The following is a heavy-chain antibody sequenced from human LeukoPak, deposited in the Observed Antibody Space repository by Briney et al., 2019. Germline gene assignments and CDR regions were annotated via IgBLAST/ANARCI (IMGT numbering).Heavy chain of an antibody. CDR3: ARSRTAYYRYLER. CDR2: IYHSVDT. D-gene: IGHD3-9*01. V-gene: IGHV4-30-2*01. Sequence: PSETLSLTCSVSGGSISSGVYAWCWVRQPPGKGLEWIGFIYHSVDTHYNPSLRSRVTISVDRSKNRLSLKMNSVTAADTAVYYCARSRTAYYRYLERWGQGALVTVSS. CDR1: GGSISSGVYA. J-gene: IGHJ1*01.